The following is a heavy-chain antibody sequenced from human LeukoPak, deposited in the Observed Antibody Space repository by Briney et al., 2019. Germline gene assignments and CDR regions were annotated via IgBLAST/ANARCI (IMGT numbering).Heavy chain of an antibody. CDR3: ARVAAAGRGMTGFDY. V-gene: IGHV6-1*01. CDR1: GDSVSSNSAA. J-gene: IGHJ4*02. D-gene: IGHD6-13*01. Sequence: SQTLSLTCAISGDSVSSNSAAWNWIRQSPSRGLEWLGRTYYRSKWYNDYAVSVKSRITINPDTSKNPFSLQPNSVTPEDTAVYYCARVAAAGRGMTGFDYWGQGTLVTVSS. CDR2: TYYRSKWYN.